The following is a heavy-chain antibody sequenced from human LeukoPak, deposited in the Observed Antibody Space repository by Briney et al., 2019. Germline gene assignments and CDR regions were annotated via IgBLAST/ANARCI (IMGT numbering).Heavy chain of an antibody. D-gene: IGHD6-25*01. J-gene: IGHJ4*02. CDR2: INHNSGGA. CDR3: ARDAANLRPDY. V-gene: IGHV1-2*02. CDR1: LYTFTGYY. Sequence: ASVKVSCKASLYTFTGYYMHCVRQDPGQGLEGIGWINHNSGGANYAQKFQGRITMTRDTSISTAYMELSRLRSDDTAVYYCARDAANLRPDYWGQGTLVTVSS.